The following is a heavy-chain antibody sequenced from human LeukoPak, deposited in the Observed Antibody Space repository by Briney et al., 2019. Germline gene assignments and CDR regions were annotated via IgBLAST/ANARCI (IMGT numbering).Heavy chain of an antibody. CDR3: ARGAGWNDQGNWFDP. CDR1: GGSISSSSYY. V-gene: IGHV4-39*07. CDR2: IYYSGST. D-gene: IGHD1-1*01. Sequence: PSETLSLTCTVSGGSISSSSYYWGWIRQPPGKGLEWIGSIYYSGSTNYNPSLESRVTISVDTSKNQFSLKLSSVTAADTAVYYCARGAGWNDQGNWFDPWGQGTLVTVSS. J-gene: IGHJ5*02.